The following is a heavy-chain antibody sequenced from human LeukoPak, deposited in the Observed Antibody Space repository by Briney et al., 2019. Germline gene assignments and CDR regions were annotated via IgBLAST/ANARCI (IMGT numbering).Heavy chain of an antibody. J-gene: IGHJ2*01. CDR3: AKRGVTPGISLSVWYFDL. V-gene: IGHV3-30*04. D-gene: IGHD6-6*01. CDR1: GFTFSSYA. Sequence: GRSLRLSCAASGFTFSSYAMHWVRQAPGKGLEWVAVISYDGSNKYYADSVKGRFTISRDNSKNTLYLQMNSLRAEDTAVYYCAKRGVTPGISLSVWYFDLWGRGTLVTVSS. CDR2: ISYDGSNK.